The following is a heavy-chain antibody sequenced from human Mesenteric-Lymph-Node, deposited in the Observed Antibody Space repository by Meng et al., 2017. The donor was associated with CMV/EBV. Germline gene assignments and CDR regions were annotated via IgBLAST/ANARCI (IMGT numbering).Heavy chain of an antibody. D-gene: IGHD2-2*01. Sequence: SETLSLTCTVSGGSISTYHWSWIRQPAGKGLEWIGRIYTSGSTYHNPSLKSRVTISVDTSKNQFSLKLSSVTAADTAVYYCARQIVVPSARHYYYGMDVWGQGTTVTVSS. CDR3: ARQIVVPSARHYYYGMDV. CDR2: IYTSGST. J-gene: IGHJ6*02. V-gene: IGHV4-4*07. CDR1: GGSISTYH.